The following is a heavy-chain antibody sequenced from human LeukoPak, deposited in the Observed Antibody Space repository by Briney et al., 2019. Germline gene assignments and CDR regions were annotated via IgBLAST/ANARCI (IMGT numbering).Heavy chain of an antibody. V-gene: IGHV1-18*01. CDR2: ISAYNGNT. CDR3: ARFVGYSSSWNNWFDP. CDR1: GYTFTSYG. D-gene: IGHD6-13*01. J-gene: IGHJ5*02. Sequence: ASVKVSCKASGYTFTSYGISWVRQAPGQGLEWMGWISAYNGNTNYAQKLQGRVTMTTDTSTSTAYMELRSLRSDDTAVYYCARFVGYSSSWNNWFDPWGQEPWSPSPQ.